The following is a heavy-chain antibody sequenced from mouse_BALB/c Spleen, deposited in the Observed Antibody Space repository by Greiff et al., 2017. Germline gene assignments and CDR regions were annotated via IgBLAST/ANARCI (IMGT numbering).Heavy chain of an antibody. CDR2: INPYYGST. J-gene: IGHJ3*01. V-gene: IGHV1-39*01. CDR3: AGSYGNWFAY. CDR1: GYSFTDYI. Sequence: EVQLQQTGPELVKPGASVKISCKASGYSFTDYIMLWVKQSHGKSLEWIGNINPYYGSTSYNLKFKGKATLTVDKSSSTAYMQLNSLTSEDSAVYYCAGSYGNWFAYWGQGTLVTVSA. D-gene: IGHD2-1*01.